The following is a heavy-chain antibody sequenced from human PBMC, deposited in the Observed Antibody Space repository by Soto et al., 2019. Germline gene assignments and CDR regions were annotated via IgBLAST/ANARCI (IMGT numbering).Heavy chain of an antibody. J-gene: IGHJ4*02. CDR2: IVVGSGNT. V-gene: IGHV1-58*01. Sequence: SVKVSCKASGFTFTSSAVQWVRQARGQRLEWIGWIVVGSGNTNYAQKFQERVTITRDMSTSTAYMELSSLRSEDTAVYYCAAPHCYDSSGYYYDFDYWGQGTLVTVSS. CDR3: AAPHCYDSSGYYYDFDY. CDR1: GFTFTSSA. D-gene: IGHD3-22*01.